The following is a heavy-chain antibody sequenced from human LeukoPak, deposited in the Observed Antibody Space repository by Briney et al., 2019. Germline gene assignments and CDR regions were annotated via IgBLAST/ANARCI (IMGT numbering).Heavy chain of an antibody. CDR3: ASRIGYSYGIDY. Sequence: SETLSLTCTVSGGSISSYYWSWIRQPPGKGLDWIGYIYYSGSTNYNPSLKSRVTISVDTSKNQFSLKLSSVTAADTAVYYCASRIGYSYGIDYWGQGTLVTVSS. CDR2: IYYSGST. D-gene: IGHD5-18*01. CDR1: GGSISSYY. J-gene: IGHJ4*02. V-gene: IGHV4-59*01.